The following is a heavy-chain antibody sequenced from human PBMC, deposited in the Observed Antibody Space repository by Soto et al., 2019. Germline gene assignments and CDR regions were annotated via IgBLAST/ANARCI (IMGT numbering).Heavy chain of an antibody. Sequence: GGSLRLSCAASGFSFNNYALHWVRRAPGKGLEWVAVISYSGINENYADSVKGRFTVPRDISKNTLYLQMNSLRTEDTAVYYCARAPEDSTETLDSWGQGTLVTVSS. CDR2: ISYSGINE. V-gene: IGHV3-30*04. CDR3: ARAPEDSTETLDS. J-gene: IGHJ4*02. CDR1: GFSFNNYA.